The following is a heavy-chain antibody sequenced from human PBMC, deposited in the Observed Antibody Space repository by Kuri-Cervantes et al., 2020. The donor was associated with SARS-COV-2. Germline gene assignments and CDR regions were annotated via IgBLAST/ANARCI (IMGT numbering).Heavy chain of an antibody. CDR3: ARDPSQSVGATFDY. J-gene: IGHJ4*02. Sequence: ASVKVSCKASGYPFTGYYMHWVRQAPGQGLEWMGWINPNSGGTNYAQKFQGRVTMTRDTSISTAYMELSRPRSDDTAVYYCARDPSQSVGATFDYWGQGTLVTVSS. V-gene: IGHV1-2*02. D-gene: IGHD1-26*01. CDR2: INPNSGGT. CDR1: GYPFTGYY.